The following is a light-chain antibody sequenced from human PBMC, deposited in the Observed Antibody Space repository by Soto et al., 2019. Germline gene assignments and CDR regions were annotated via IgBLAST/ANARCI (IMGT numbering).Light chain of an antibody. V-gene: IGKV3-11*01. J-gene: IGKJ2*01. CDR2: DAS. Sequence: EIVLTQSPATLSLSPGERATLSCRASQSVSSYLAWYQQKPGQAPRLLIYDASNRATGIPARFSGSGSGKDFTITISSLEPEDFAVYYCQQRSIWPQTFGQGTKLKIK. CDR1: QSVSSY. CDR3: QQRSIWPQT.